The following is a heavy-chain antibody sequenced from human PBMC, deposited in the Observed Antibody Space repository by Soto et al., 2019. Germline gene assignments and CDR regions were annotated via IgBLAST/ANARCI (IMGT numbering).Heavy chain of an antibody. CDR3: ARVRGYSNAFDI. D-gene: IGHD6-13*01. CDR2: INHSGST. V-gene: IGHV4-34*01. CDR1: GGSFSGYY. Sequence: QVQLQQWGAGLLKPSETLSLTCAVYGGSFSGYYWSWIRQPPGKGLEWIGEINHSGSTNYHPSLKSRVTISVDTSKNQFSLKLSSVTAADTAVYYCARVRGYSNAFDIWGQGTMVTVSS. J-gene: IGHJ3*02.